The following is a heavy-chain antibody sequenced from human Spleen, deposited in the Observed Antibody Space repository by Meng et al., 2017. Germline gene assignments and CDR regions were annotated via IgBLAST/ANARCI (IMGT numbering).Heavy chain of an antibody. CDR3: AREAFGAYFN. CDR1: GFTFGSST. Sequence: GESLKISCAASGFTFGSSTINWVRQAPGKGLEWVSSLSSSSSHIYYADSVKGRFTISRDNARNTLFLQMNSLRAEDTAVYYCAREAFGAYFNWGQGTLVTVSS. D-gene: IGHD3-16*01. J-gene: IGHJ4*02. CDR2: LSSSSSHI. V-gene: IGHV3-21*01.